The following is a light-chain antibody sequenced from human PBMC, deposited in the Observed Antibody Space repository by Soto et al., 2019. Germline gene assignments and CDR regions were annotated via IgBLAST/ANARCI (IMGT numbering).Light chain of an antibody. CDR1: SSNIGAGYE. CDR3: QSYDSSLSGYV. CDR2: ENN. Sequence: QSVLTQPPSVSEAPGQRVTISCTGSSSNIGAGYEAHWYQQVPGTAPKLLIYENNNRPSGLPDRFSGSKSGTSASLAITGLPAEDEAEYYCQSYDSSLSGYVFGTGTKVTVL. J-gene: IGLJ1*01. V-gene: IGLV1-40*01.